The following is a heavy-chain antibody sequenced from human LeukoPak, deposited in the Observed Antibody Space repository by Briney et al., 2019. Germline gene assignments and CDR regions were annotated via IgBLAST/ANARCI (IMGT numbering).Heavy chain of an antibody. Sequence: TSETLSLTCTVSGGSISSSSYYWGWIRQPPGKGLEWIGEINHSGSTNYNPSLKSRVTISVDTSKNQFSLKLSSVTAADTAVYYCARVGASYFGAGIFGGYSDYWGQGTLVTVSS. CDR1: GGSISSSSYY. D-gene: IGHD2-15*01. J-gene: IGHJ4*02. CDR2: INHSGST. V-gene: IGHV4-39*07. CDR3: ARVGASYFGAGIFGGYSDY.